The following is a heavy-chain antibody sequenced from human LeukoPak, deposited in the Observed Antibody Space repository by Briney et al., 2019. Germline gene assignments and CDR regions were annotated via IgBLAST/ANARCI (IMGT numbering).Heavy chain of an antibody. J-gene: IGHJ1*01. CDR3: ARSNYYDSSGHLTQYFQH. D-gene: IGHD3-22*01. V-gene: IGHV3-48*03. CDR2: ISSSGSTI. Sequence: GGSLRLSCAASGFTFSSYEMNWVRQAPGRGLEWVSYISSSGSTIYYADSVKGRFTISRDNAKNSLYLQMDSLRAEDTAVYYCARSNYYDSSGHLTQYFQHWGQGTLVTVSS. CDR1: GFTFSSYE.